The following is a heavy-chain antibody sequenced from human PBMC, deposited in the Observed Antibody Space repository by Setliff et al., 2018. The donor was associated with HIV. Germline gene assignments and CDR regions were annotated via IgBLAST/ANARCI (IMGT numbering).Heavy chain of an antibody. Sequence: PVGSLRLSCRASGFTFSNYCMSWVRQAPGKGLEWVATIKEDGSENYYVDSVKGRFTISRDNAKNTLSLQMNTLRAEDTAVYYCARPPTRYNNGWFERGGFDYWGQGTLVTVSS. D-gene: IGHD6-19*01. CDR1: GFTFSNYC. CDR3: ARPPTRYNNGWFERGGFDY. CDR2: IKEDGSEN. J-gene: IGHJ4*02. V-gene: IGHV3-7*01.